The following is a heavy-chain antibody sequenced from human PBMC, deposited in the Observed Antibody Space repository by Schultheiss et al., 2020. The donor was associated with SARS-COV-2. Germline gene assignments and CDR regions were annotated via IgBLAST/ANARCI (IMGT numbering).Heavy chain of an antibody. V-gene: IGHV3-74*01. J-gene: IGHJ4*02. CDR3: ARGSGGGYEFDY. Sequence: GESLKISCAASGFTFAGYALRWVRQAPGKGLVWVSRINSDGSSTSYADSVKGRFTISRDNAKNSLFLQMDSLTAEDTAVYYCARGSGGGYEFDYWGQGTLVTVAS. CDR1: GFTFAGYA. CDR2: INSDGSST. D-gene: IGHD5-12*01.